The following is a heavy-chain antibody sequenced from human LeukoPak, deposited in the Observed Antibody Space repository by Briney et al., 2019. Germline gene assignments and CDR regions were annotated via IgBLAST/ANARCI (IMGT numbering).Heavy chain of an antibody. CDR3: ARSKYSSWSTVPYFDY. D-gene: IGHD6-13*01. Sequence: PGGSLRLSCAASGFTFSSYAMHWVRQAPGKGLEFVSAISSNGGSTYYANSVKGRFTISRDNSKNTLYLQMGSLRAEDMAVYYCARSKYSSWSTVPYFDYWGQGTLVTVSS. J-gene: IGHJ4*02. CDR1: GFTFSSYA. CDR2: ISSNGGST. V-gene: IGHV3-64*01.